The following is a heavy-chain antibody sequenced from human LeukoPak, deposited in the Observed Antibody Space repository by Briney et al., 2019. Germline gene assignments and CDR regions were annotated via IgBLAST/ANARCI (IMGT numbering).Heavy chain of an antibody. CDR1: GYSFTSYW. Sequence: GESLKISCKGSGYSFTSYWIGWVRQMPGKGLEWMGIIYPGDSDTRYSPSFQGQVTISADKSISTAYLQWSSLKASDTAMYYCARRGYSGYVRFAFDIWGQGTMVTVSS. J-gene: IGHJ3*02. V-gene: IGHV5-51*01. D-gene: IGHD5-12*01. CDR2: IYPGDSDT. CDR3: ARRGYSGYVRFAFDI.